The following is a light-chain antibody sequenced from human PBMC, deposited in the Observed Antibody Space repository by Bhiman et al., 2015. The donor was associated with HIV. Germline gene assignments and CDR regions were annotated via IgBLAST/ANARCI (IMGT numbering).Light chain of an antibody. Sequence: QSVLTQSPSVSAAPGQRVTISCSGGSSNIGSNAVSWYQQLPGTAPKLLIYGDTMRPSGIPDRFSASKSGSSGTLDITGLQTEDEADYYCGTWDSSLGVGVFGGGDQGDRP. CDR3: GTWDSSLGVGV. CDR1: SSNIGSNA. CDR2: GDT. V-gene: IGLV1-51*01. J-gene: IGLJ3*02.